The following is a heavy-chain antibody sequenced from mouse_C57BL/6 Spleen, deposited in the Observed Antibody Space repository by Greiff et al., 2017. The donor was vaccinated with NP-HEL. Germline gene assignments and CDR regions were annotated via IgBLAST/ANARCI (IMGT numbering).Heavy chain of an antibody. V-gene: IGHV1-81*01. CDR1: GYTFTSYG. J-gene: IGHJ4*01. CDR3: ARQGYYGSDYYAMDY. CDR2: IYPRSGNT. D-gene: IGHD1-1*01. Sequence: VKLMESGAELARPGASVKLSCKASGYTFTSYGISWVKQRTGQGLEWIGEIYPRSGNTYYNEKFKGKATLTADKSSSTAYMELRSLTSEDSAVYFCARQGYYGSDYYAMDYWGQGTSVTVSS.